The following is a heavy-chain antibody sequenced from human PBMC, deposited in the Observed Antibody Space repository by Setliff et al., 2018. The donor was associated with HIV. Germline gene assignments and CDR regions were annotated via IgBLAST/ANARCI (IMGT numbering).Heavy chain of an antibody. CDR2: IYSSGST. CDR1: GGSIDNYY. J-gene: IGHJ6*03. V-gene: IGHV4-59*01. CDR3: ARNGYSYGFINHYYHYMDV. D-gene: IGHD5-18*01. Sequence: SETLSLTCTVSGGSIDNYYWSWVRQPPGKGLEWIGYIYSSGSTNYNPSLKSRVTISVDTSKRQFSLKLNSVTAADTAVYYRARNGYSYGFINHYYHYMDVWGKGTTVTVSS.